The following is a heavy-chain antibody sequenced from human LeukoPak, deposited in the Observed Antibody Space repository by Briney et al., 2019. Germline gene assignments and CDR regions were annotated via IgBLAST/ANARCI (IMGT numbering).Heavy chain of an antibody. V-gene: IGHV3-7*03. Sequence: PTGGSLRLSCAASGFTFSSYAMSWVRQAPGKGLEWVANIKQDGSEKYYVDSVKGRFTISRDNAKNSLYLQMNSLRAEDTAVYYCARGLYDSSGYYYSLVPAFDIWGQGTMVTVSS. CDR1: GFTFSSYA. CDR3: ARGLYDSSGYYYSLVPAFDI. D-gene: IGHD3-22*01. CDR2: IKQDGSEK. J-gene: IGHJ3*02.